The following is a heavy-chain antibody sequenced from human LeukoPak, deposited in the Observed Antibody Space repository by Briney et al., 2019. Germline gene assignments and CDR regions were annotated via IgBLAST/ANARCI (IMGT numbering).Heavy chain of an antibody. V-gene: IGHV3-9*03. CDR1: GFTFDDYA. Sequence: GGSLRLSCAASGFTFDDYAMHWVRQAPGKGLEWVSGISWNSGSIGYADSVKCRFTISRDNAKNSLYLQMNSLRAEDMALYYCAKAGYGAPGSRTYMDVWGKGTTVTVSS. CDR2: ISWNSGSI. J-gene: IGHJ6*03. D-gene: IGHD3-10*01. CDR3: AKAGYGAPGSRTYMDV.